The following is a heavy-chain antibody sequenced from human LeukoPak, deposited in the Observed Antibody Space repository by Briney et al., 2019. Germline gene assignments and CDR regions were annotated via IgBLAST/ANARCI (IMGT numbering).Heavy chain of an antibody. D-gene: IGHD2-15*01. CDR3: ARFGVVVAATHDAFDI. Sequence: SETLSLTCTVSGGSISSYYWSWIRQPPGKGLEWIGYIYYSGSTNYNPSLKSRVTISVDTSKNQFSLKLSSVTAADTAVYYCARFGVVVAATHDAFDIWGQGTMVTVSS. V-gene: IGHV4-59*01. J-gene: IGHJ3*02. CDR2: IYYSGST. CDR1: GGSISSYY.